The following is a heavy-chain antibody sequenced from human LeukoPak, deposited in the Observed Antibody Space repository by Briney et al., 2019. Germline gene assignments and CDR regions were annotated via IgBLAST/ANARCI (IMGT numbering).Heavy chain of an antibody. CDR1: GYTFTSYG. V-gene: IGHV1-18*01. CDR3: ARVVVEVGNVWSGYSPRLNWFDP. CDR2: ISACNGNT. D-gene: IGHD3-3*01. J-gene: IGHJ5*02. Sequence: ASVKVSCKASGYTFTSYGISWVRQAPGQGLEWMGWISACNGNTNYAQKLQGRVTMTTDTSTSTAYMELRSLRSDDTAVYYCARVVVEVGNVWSGYSPRLNWFDPWGQGTLVTVSS.